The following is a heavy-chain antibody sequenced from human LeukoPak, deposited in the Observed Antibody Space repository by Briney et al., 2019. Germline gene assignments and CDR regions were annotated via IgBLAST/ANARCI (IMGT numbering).Heavy chain of an antibody. CDR3: ARVADYYDSSGYIYYFDY. J-gene: IGHJ4*02. D-gene: IGHD3-22*01. CDR1: GFTVSSNY. V-gene: IGHV3-53*01. Sequence: GGSLRLSCAASGFTVSSNYMSWVRQAPGKGLEWVSAIYSGGSTYYADSVKGRFTISRDNSKNTLYLQMNSLRAEDTAVYYCARVADYYDSSGYIYYFDYWGQGTLVTVSS. CDR2: IYSGGST.